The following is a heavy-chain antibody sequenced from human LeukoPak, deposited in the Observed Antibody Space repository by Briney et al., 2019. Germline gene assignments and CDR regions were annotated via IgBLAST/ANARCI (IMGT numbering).Heavy chain of an antibody. CDR3: AKDLGCIVGATCTTFDY. Sequence: PGGSLRLSCAAPGFTFSSYAMSWVRQAPGKGLEWVSTISGSGGSTYYADSVKGRFTISRDNSKNTLYLQMNSLRAEDTAVYYCAKDLGCIVGATCTTFDYWGQGTLVTVSS. J-gene: IGHJ4*02. V-gene: IGHV3-23*01. CDR2: ISGSGGST. D-gene: IGHD1-26*01. CDR1: GFTFSSYA.